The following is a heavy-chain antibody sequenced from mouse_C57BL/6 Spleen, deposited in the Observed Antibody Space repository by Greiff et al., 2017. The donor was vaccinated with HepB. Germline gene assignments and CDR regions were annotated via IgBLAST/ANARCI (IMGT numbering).Heavy chain of an antibody. J-gene: IGHJ2*01. CDR3: ATSGRVVYFDY. D-gene: IGHD3-2*02. CDR2: IYPGSGNT. V-gene: IGHV1-76*01. CDR1: GYTFTDYY. Sequence: VQVVESGAELVRPGASVKLSCKASGYTFTDYYINWVKQRPGQGLEWIARIYPGSGNTYYNEKFKGKATLTAEKSSSTAYMQLSSLTSEDSAVYFCATSGRVVYFDYWGQGTTLTVSS.